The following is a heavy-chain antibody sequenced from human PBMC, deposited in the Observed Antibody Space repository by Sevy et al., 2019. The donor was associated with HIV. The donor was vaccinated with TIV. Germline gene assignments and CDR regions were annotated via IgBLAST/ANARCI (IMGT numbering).Heavy chain of an antibody. Sequence: SETLSLTCTVSGGSTSSYYWSWIRQPPGKGLEWIGYIYYSGSTNYNPSLKSRVTISVDTSKNQFSLKLRSGTASDTAGYYWARERQLVLDYWGQGTLVTVSS. CDR3: ARERQLVLDY. V-gene: IGHV4-59*01. D-gene: IGHD6-13*01. CDR2: IYYSGST. CDR1: GGSTSSYY. J-gene: IGHJ4*02.